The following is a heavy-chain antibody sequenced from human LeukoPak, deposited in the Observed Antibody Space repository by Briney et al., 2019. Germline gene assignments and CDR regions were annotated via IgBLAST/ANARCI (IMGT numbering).Heavy chain of an antibody. CDR2: ITRNSNYI. Sequence: GGSLRLSCAASGFTFSSYNMNWVRQAPGKGLEWISSITRNSNYIYYADSVKGRFTISRDNGKSSLFLQMDSLRAEDTAIYFCARDPYSGNYGPYYYYYMDVWGKGTTVTVSS. CDR3: ARDPYSGNYGPYYYYYMDV. J-gene: IGHJ6*03. V-gene: IGHV3-21*01. CDR1: GFTFSSYN. D-gene: IGHD3-3*01.